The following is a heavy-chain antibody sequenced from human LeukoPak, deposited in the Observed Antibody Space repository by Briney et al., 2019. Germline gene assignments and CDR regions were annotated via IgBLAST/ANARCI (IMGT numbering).Heavy chain of an antibody. V-gene: IGHV3-48*04. CDR1: GFTFSSYA. CDR2: ISSSGSTI. J-gene: IGHJ4*02. D-gene: IGHD6-19*01. CDR3: ARVHGYSSGWRGGDY. Sequence: GGSLRLSCAASGFTFSSYAMHWVRQAPGKGLEWVSYISSSGSTIYYADSVKGRFTISRDNAKNSLYLQMNSLRAEDTAVYYCARVHGYSSGWRGGDYWGQGTLVTVSS.